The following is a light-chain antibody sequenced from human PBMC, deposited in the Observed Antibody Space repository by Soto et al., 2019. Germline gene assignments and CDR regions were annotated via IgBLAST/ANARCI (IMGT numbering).Light chain of an antibody. J-gene: IGKJ5*01. CDR2: DAS. CDR1: QSISSW. Sequence: DIQMTQSPSSLSASVGDRVTITCRASQSISSWVAWYQQKPGKAPKLLIHDASILQSGVPSRFSGSGSGTDFTLTISSLQPEDFATYYCQQSYSSPPITFGQGTRLEIK. CDR3: QQSYSSPPIT. V-gene: IGKV1-39*01.